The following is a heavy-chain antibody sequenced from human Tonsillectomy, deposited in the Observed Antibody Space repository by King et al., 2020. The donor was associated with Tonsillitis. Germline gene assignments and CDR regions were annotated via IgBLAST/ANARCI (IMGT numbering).Heavy chain of an antibody. V-gene: IGHV2-70*04. CDR1: GFSLSTDEIR. Sequence: TLKESGPALVKPTQTLTLTCTFSGFSLSTDEIRVSWVRQPPGKALEWLARIDWDDEKFYSTSLKTSLTISRDTSKHQVVLRMTNMDPGDTATYYCTRSQAGSNWFDPWGRGTLVTVSS. CDR2: IDWDDEK. CDR3: TRSQAGSNWFDP. J-gene: IGHJ5*02.